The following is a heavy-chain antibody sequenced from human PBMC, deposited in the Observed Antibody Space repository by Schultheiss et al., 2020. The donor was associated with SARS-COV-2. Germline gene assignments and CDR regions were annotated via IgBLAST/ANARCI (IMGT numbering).Heavy chain of an antibody. V-gene: IGHV3-23*01. CDR1: GFTLRNYA. D-gene: IGHD3-10*01. J-gene: IGHJ6*03. Sequence: GGSLRLSCEVSGFTLRNYAMSWVRQAPGKGLEWLSSVTSSGDNTYYADSLKGRFIFSRDNSKNNLFLQMSSLTGEDTAVYYCAKNGELFILGHYMDVWGKGSRVTVSS. CDR2: VTSSGDNT. CDR3: AKNGELFILGHYMDV.